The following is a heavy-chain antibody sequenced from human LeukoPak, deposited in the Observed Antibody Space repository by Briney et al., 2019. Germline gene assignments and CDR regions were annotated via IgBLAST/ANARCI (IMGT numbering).Heavy chain of an antibody. CDR1: GLTFSNYG. V-gene: IGHV3-33*06. D-gene: IGHD3-22*01. J-gene: IGHJ3*02. CDR3: AKARNHYYDSSGYPNDAFDI. CDR2: IWYDGSNK. Sequence: GGSLRLSCAASGLTFSNYGMHWVRQAPGKGLEWVAVIWYDGSNKYYADSVKGRFTISRDNSKNTLYLQMNSLRAEDTAVYYCAKARNHYYDSSGYPNDAFDIWGQGTMVTVSS.